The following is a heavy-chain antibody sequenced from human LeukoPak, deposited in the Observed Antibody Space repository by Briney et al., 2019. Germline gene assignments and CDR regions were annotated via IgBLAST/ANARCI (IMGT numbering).Heavy chain of an antibody. CDR3: AKEGSSSWVPYYFDY. CDR2: ISSSGSTI. Sequence: GGSLRLSCAASGFTFSDYYMSWIRQAPGKGLEWVSYISSSGSTIYCADSVKGRFTISRDNSKNTLYLQMNSLRAEDTAVYYCAKEGSSSWVPYYFDYWGQGTLVTVSS. CDR1: GFTFSDYY. V-gene: IGHV3-11*01. J-gene: IGHJ4*02. D-gene: IGHD3-10*01.